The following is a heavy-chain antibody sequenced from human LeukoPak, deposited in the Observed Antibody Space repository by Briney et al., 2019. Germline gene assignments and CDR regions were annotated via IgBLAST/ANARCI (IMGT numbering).Heavy chain of an antibody. CDR3: ARPHGGYSGYDWAFDY. J-gene: IGHJ4*02. CDR2: IYPGDSDT. D-gene: IGHD5-12*01. V-gene: IGHV5-51*01. Sequence: LGESLKISCKGSGYSFTCYWIGWVRQMPGKGLEWMGIIYPGDSDTRYSPSFQGQVTISADKSISTAYLQWSSLKASDTAMYYCARPHGGYSGYDWAFDYWGQGTLVTVSS. CDR1: GYSFTCYW.